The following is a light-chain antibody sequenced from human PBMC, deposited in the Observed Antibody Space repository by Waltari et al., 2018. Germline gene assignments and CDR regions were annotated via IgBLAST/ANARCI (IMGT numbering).Light chain of an antibody. Sequence: QSALTPPAPLSGSPGQSLTLSFPGATGAVGVSNYVSWYQQHPGKAPKLMIYDVTVRPSGVSNRFSGSKSGNTASLTISGLQAEDEADYYCCSYISSTITWVFGGGTKLTVL. CDR2: DVT. V-gene: IGLV2-14*03. J-gene: IGLJ3*02. CDR1: TGAVGVSNY. CDR3: CSYISSTITWV.